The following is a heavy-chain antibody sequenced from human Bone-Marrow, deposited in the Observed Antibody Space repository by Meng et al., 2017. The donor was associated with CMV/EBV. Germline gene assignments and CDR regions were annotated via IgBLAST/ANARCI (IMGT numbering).Heavy chain of an antibody. D-gene: IGHD3-9*01. CDR3: ARGPEGRGYFGWSGRFDP. CDR1: GGSISSYY. CDR2: IYYSGST. J-gene: IGHJ5*02. Sequence: SETLSPTCPVPGGSISSYYWSWIRQPPGKGLEWIGYIYYSGSTNYNPSLKSRVTISVDTSKNQFSLKLSSVTAADTAVYYCARGPEGRGYFGWSGRFDPWGQGTLVTVSS. V-gene: IGHV4-59*01.